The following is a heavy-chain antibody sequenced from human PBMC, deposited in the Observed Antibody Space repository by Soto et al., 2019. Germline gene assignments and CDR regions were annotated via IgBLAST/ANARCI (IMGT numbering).Heavy chain of an antibody. J-gene: IGHJ4*02. CDR2: IYYSGST. V-gene: IGHV4-39*01. D-gene: IGHD2-15*01. CDR1: GDSISTSGYY. Sequence: SETLSLTCTVSGDSISTSGYYWGWVRQPPGKGLEWVGSIYYSGSTYYNPSLKSRVAISIHTSENQFSLKLTSVTVADTAVYYCARLGGVVAASDFDYWSQGTLVT. CDR3: ARLGGVVAASDFDY.